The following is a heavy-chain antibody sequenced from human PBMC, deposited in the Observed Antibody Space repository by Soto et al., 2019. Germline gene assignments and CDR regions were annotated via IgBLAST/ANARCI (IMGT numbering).Heavy chain of an antibody. CDR1: GGTFSSCA. CDR3: ARSQGSSTSLEIYYYYYYGMDV. Sequence: QVQLVQSGAEVKKPGSSVKVSCKASGGTFSSCAISWMRQAPGQGLKWMGGIIPISDTTNYAQKFQGRVTITADESTSTAYMELSSLRSEDTAVYYSARSQGSSTSLEIYYYYYYGMDVWGQGTTVTVSS. V-gene: IGHV1-69*01. CDR2: IIPISDTT. J-gene: IGHJ6*02. D-gene: IGHD2-2*01.